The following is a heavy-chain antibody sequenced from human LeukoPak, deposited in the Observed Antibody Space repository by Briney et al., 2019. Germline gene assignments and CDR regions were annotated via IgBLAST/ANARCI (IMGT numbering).Heavy chain of an antibody. V-gene: IGHV4-59*01. J-gene: IGHJ5*02. D-gene: IGHD2-15*01. CDR1: GGSISSYY. CDR2: IYYSGST. CDR3: ARDLGGQNGWFDP. Sequence: TSETLSLTCTVSGGSISSYYWSWIRQPPGKGLEWIGYIYYSGSTNYNPSLKSRVTISVDTSKNQFSLKLSSVTAADTAVYYCARDLGGQNGWFDPWGQGTLVTVSS.